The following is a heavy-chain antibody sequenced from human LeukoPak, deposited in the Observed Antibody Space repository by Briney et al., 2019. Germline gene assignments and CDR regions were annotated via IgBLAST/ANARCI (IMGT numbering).Heavy chain of an antibody. CDR1: GFTFSSYA. Sequence: PGGSLRLSCAASGFTFSSYAMHWVRQAPGKGLEWVAVISYDGSNKYYADSVKGRFTISRDNSKNTLYLQMNSLRAEDTAVYYCAKSSRYGTGWYGRIDYWGQGTLVTVS. V-gene: IGHV3-30-3*02. D-gene: IGHD6-19*01. CDR3: AKSSRYGTGWYGRIDY. CDR2: ISYDGSNK. J-gene: IGHJ4*02.